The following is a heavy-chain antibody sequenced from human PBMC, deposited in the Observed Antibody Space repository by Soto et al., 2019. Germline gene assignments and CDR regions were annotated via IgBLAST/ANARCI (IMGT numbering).Heavy chain of an antibody. CDR2: IYDNRTF. Sequence: PXQTLRRPVTVSGGSVSSGRFYWSWIRQPPGKGLEWIGFIYDNRTFNYNPSLKSRVTISVDTSKHQFYLKLSSVTAADTAVYYCARVPPGYTSSHYFDLWGQGALVTVSS. V-gene: IGHV4-61*01. D-gene: IGHD6-13*01. J-gene: IGHJ4*02. CDR1: GGSVSSGRFY. CDR3: ARVPPGYTSSHYFDL.